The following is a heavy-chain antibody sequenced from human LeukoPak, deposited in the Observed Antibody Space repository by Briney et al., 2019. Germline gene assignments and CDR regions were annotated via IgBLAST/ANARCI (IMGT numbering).Heavy chain of an antibody. CDR2: MNPNSGNT. CDR1: GYTFTSYD. CDR3: ARGDGYYDSSGYYDY. Sequence: GASVKVSCKASGYTFTSYDINWVRQATGQGLERMGWMNPNSGNTGYAQKFQGRVTMTRNTSISTAYMELSSLRSEDTAVYYCARGDGYYDSSGYYDYWGQGTLVTVSS. V-gene: IGHV1-8*01. D-gene: IGHD3-22*01. J-gene: IGHJ4*02.